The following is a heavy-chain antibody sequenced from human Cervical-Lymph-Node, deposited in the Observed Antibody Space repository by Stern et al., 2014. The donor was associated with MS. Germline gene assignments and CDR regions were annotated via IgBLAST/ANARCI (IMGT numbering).Heavy chain of an antibody. CDR2: ISADGTLK. J-gene: IGHJ5*02. V-gene: IGHV3-30*18. CDR3: AKGDNWRRLNP. Sequence: VQLVESGGGVVQPGRSLRLSCAASGFTFSAYGMHWVRQAPGKGLEWVAVISADGTLKFYGDSVQGRFTISRDNSKNTLFLQLNSLRAEDTAVYYCAKGDNWRRLNPWGQGTLVTVSS. CDR1: GFTFSAYG. D-gene: IGHD1-20*01.